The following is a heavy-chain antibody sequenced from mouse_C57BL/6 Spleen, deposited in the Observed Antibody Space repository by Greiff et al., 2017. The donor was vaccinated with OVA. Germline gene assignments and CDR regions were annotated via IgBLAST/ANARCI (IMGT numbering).Heavy chain of an antibody. CDR2: IDPSDSYT. Sequence: VQLQQPGAELVKPGASVKLSCKASGYTFTSYWMQWVKQRPGQGLEWIGEIDPSDSYTNYNQKFKGKATLTVDTSSSTAYMQLSSLTSEDSAVYYCARDYYGSSYFDYWGQGTTLTVSS. D-gene: IGHD1-1*01. CDR3: ARDYYGSSYFDY. J-gene: IGHJ2*01. CDR1: GYTFTSYW. V-gene: IGHV1-50*01.